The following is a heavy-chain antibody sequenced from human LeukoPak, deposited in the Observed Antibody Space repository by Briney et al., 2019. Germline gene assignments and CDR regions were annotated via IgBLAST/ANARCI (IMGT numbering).Heavy chain of an antibody. Sequence: SETLSLTCTVSGGSISSGSYYWGWIRQPPGKGLEWIGSIYYSGSTYYNPSLKSRVTISVDTSKNQFSLKLSSVTAADTAVYYCARHGSYFQAFDYWGQGTLVSVSS. CDR3: ARHGSYFQAFDY. J-gene: IGHJ4*02. CDR2: IYYSGST. D-gene: IGHD1-26*01. V-gene: IGHV4-39*01. CDR1: GGSISSGSYY.